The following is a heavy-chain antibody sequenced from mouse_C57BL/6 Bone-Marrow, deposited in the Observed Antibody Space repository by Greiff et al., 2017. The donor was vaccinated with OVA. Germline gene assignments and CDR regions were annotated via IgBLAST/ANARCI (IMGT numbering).Heavy chain of an antibody. CDR3: ARVVVARYFDV. D-gene: IGHD1-1*01. CDR1: GYTFTSYW. CDR2: IHPNSGST. V-gene: IGHV1-64*01. Sequence: QVQLQQSGAELVKPGASVKLSCKASGYTFTSYWMHWVKQRPGQGLEWIGMIHPNSGSTNYNEKFKSKATLTVDKSSSTAYMQLSSLTSEDSAVYYCARVVVARYFDVWGTGTTVTVSS. J-gene: IGHJ1*03.